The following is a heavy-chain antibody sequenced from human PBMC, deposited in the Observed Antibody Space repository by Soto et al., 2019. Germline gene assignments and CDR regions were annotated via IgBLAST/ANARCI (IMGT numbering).Heavy chain of an antibody. J-gene: IGHJ6*02. D-gene: IGHD2-2*01. CDR3: ARSQVSSTSLEIYYYYYYGMDV. CDR2: IIPISDTT. CDR1: GGTFSSYA. V-gene: IGHV1-69*01. Sequence: QVQLVQSGAEVKKPGSSVKVSCKASGGTFSSYAISWVRQAPGQGLEWMGGIIPISDTTNYAQKFQGRVTITADESTSTAYMELSSLRSEDTAVYYCARSQVSSTSLEIYYYYYYGMDVCGQGTTVTVSS.